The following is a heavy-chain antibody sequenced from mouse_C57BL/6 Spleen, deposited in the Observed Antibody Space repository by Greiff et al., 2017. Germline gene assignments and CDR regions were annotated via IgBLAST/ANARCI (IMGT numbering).Heavy chain of an antibody. V-gene: IGHV5-12*01. Sequence: EVQLVESGGGLVQPGGSLKLSCAASGFTFSDYYMYWVRQTPEKRLEWVAYISNGGGSTYYPDTVKGRFPISRDNAKNTLYLQMSRLKSEDTAMYYCARHYYGSSYWYFDVWGTGTTVTVSS. CDR3: ARHYYGSSYWYFDV. D-gene: IGHD1-1*01. CDR2: ISNGGGST. CDR1: GFTFSDYY. J-gene: IGHJ1*03.